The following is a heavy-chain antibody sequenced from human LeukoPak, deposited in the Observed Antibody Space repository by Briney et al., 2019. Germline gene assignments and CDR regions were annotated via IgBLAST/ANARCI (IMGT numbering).Heavy chain of an antibody. J-gene: IGHJ4*02. V-gene: IGHV3-30*18. Sequence: GRSLRLSCAASGFTFSNYGMHWLRQAPGKGLEWVALISYGRSNKYFADSVKGRFTISRDNSKNTLYLQMHSLRAEDTAVYYCAKDNVAAAGRYFDYWGQGTLVTVSS. CDR2: ISYGRSNK. CDR1: GFTFSNYG. D-gene: IGHD6-13*01. CDR3: AKDNVAAAGRYFDY.